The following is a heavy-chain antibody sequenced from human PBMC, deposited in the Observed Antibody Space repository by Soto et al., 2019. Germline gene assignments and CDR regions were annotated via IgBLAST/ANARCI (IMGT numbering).Heavy chain of an antibody. CDR2: ITSDGKSK. CDR3: ARESGDWPLNWFDP. Sequence: PGGCLRLSCAASGFNFSNHWMHWVRQRPGEGLVWVSRITSDGKSKAYAESVKGRFAISRDNAKNTLYLQMNGLTAEDTAVYYCARESGDWPLNWFDPWGLGTLVTVSS. CDR1: GFNFSNHW. V-gene: IGHV3-74*01. D-gene: IGHD2-21*02. J-gene: IGHJ5*02.